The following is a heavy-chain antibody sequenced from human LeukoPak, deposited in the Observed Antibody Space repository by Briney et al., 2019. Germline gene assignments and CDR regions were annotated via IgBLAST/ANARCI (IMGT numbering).Heavy chain of an antibody. J-gene: IGHJ5*02. D-gene: IGHD3-10*01. CDR1: GFTFSDYY. Sequence: GGSLRLSCAASGFTFSDYYMSWIRQAPGKGLEWVSYISSSGSTIYYADSVKGRFTISRDNGKNSVYLQMNSLRAEDTAVYYCARVTPYYYGSGPEGWFDPWGQGTLVTVSS. CDR2: ISSSGSTI. CDR3: ARVTPYYYGSGPEGWFDP. V-gene: IGHV3-11*01.